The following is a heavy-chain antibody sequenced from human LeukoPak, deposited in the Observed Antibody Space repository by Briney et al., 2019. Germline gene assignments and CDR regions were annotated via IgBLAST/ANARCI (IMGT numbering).Heavy chain of an antibody. V-gene: IGHV1-46*01. D-gene: IGHD3-22*01. CDR3: ARDAWGWDNSDYYHPVNYFDY. CDR1: GYTFTSYY. J-gene: IGHJ4*02. CDR2: INPSGGST. Sequence: ASVKVSCKASGYTFTSYYMHWVRQAPGQGLEWMGIINPSGGSTSYAQKFQGRVTMTRDMSTSTVYMELSSLRSEDTAVYYCARDAWGWDNSDYYHPVNYFDYWGQGTLVTVSS.